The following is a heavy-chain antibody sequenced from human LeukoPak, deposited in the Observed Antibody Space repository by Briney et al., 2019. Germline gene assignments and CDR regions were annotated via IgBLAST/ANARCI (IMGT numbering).Heavy chain of an antibody. V-gene: IGHV4-59*01. J-gene: IGHJ3*02. D-gene: IGHD6-19*01. CDR1: GGSISSYY. CDR3: VRGLAGYSGGDDAFDT. Sequence: SETLSLTCTVSGGSISSYYWSWFRQPPGKGLEWIGYTYYSGSTNYNPSLKSRVTISVDTSENQFSLKLSSVTTADTAVYYCVRGLAGYSGGDDAFDTWGQGTMVTVSS. CDR2: TYYSGST.